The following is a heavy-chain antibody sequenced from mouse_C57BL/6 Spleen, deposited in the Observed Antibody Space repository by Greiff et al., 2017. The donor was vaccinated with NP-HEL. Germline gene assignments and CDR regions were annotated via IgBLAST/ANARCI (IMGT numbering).Heavy chain of an antibody. Sequence: VQRVESGPELVKPGASVKISCKASGYAFSSSWMNWVKQRPGKGLEWIGRIYPGDGDTNYNGKFKGKATLTADKSSSTAYMQLSSLTSEDSAVYFCARASSYDYFDYWGQGTTLTVSS. CDR2: IYPGDGDT. V-gene: IGHV1-82*01. CDR3: ARASSYDYFDY. CDR1: GYAFSSSW. D-gene: IGHD1-1*01. J-gene: IGHJ2*01.